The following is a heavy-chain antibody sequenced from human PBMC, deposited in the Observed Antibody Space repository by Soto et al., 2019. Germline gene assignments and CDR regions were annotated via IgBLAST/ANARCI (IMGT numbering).Heavy chain of an antibody. CDR1: GGSISSYY. CDR2: IYYSGST. V-gene: IGHV4-59*01. Sequence: ASETLSLTCTVSGGSISSYYWSWIRQPPGKGLEWIGYIYYSGSTNYNPSLKSRVTISVDTSKNQFSLKLSSVTAADTALYSGAREGTTGASYNCNGMKVGGQGTRVTVSS. J-gene: IGHJ6*02. D-gene: IGHD1-1*01. CDR3: AREGTTGASYNCNGMKV.